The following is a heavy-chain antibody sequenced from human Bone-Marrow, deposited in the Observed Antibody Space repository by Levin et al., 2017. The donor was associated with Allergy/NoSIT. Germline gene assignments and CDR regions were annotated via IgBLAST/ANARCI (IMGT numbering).Heavy chain of an antibody. CDR1: GGPISSYY. J-gene: IGHJ4*02. Sequence: PSETLSLTCSVSGGPISSYYWSWIRQSPGKGLEWIGFIYYRGTSPTYNPSLKSRVTISVSTSQNQFSLKLSSVTAADTAVYYCALSGGATIDYWGQGTLVTVSS. D-gene: IGHD1-26*01. V-gene: IGHV4-59*01. CDR3: ALSGGATIDY. CDR2: IYYRGTSP.